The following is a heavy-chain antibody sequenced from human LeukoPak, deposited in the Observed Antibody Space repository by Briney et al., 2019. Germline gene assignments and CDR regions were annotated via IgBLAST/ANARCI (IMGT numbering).Heavy chain of an antibody. CDR3: ARGQGWLSDS. V-gene: IGHV3-7*03. D-gene: IGHD3-9*01. CDR2: IKQDVSQT. CDR1: GFTFSDYW. Sequence: GGSLRLSCATSGFTFSDYWMNWFRQAPGKGPEWVAIIKQDVSQTHYVDFVKGRFTISRDNDKSSLFLQMNSLRDEDTAVYYCARGQGWLSDSWGQGIQVTVTS. J-gene: IGHJ4*02.